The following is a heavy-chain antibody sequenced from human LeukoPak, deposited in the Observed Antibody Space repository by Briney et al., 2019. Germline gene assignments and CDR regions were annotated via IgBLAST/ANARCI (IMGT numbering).Heavy chain of an antibody. CDR3: TRGGYSDYDYRPLV. CDR1: GGSIGTFH. CDR2: IYHSGTT. Sequence: PSETLSLTCTVSGGSIGTFHWSWIRQPPGKGLEWIGYIYHSGTTNYSPSLKSRVTISVDTSKNQLFLKLNSVTAADTAVYYCTRGGYSDYDYRPLVWGQGALVTVSS. V-gene: IGHV4-59*01. J-gene: IGHJ4*02. D-gene: IGHD5-12*01.